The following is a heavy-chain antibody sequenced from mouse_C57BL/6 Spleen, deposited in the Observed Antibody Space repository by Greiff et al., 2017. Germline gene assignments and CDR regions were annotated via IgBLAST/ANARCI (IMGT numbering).Heavy chain of an antibody. V-gene: IGHV1-39*01. Sequence: VQLKQSGPGLVKPGASVKISCTASGYSFTDYNMNWVQQSNGKSLEWIGVINPNYGTNSYNQKFKGKATLTVDQSSSTAYMQLNSLTSEDSAVYYGARGGSRDYFDYWGQGTTLTVSS. CDR2: INPNYGTN. J-gene: IGHJ2*01. CDR1: GYSFTDYN. D-gene: IGHD1-1*01. CDR3: ARGGSRDYFDY.